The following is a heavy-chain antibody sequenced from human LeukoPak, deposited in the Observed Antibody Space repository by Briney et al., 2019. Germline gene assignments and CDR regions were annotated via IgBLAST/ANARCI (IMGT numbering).Heavy chain of an antibody. Sequence: GGSLRLSCAASGFTFSSYSINWVHQAPGKGLEWVSSISSSSRYIYYADSVKGRFTISRDNAKNSLYLQMNSLRAEDTAVYYCAKDHSSGWYYFDYWGQGTLVTVSS. CDR2: ISSSSRYI. CDR3: AKDHSSGWYYFDY. V-gene: IGHV3-21*01. D-gene: IGHD6-19*01. CDR1: GFTFSSYS. J-gene: IGHJ4*02.